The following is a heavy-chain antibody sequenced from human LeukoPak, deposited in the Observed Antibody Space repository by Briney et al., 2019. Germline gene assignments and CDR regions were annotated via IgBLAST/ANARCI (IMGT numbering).Heavy chain of an antibody. J-gene: IGHJ6*03. CDR1: GGTFSSYA. CDR2: IIPIFGTA. CDR3: ARMPQADYYYMDV. D-gene: IGHD2-2*01. Sequence: ASVKVSCKASGGTFSSYAISWVRQAPGQGLEWMGGIIPIFGTANYAQKFQGRVTITADESTSTAYMELSSLRSEDTAVYYCARMPQADYYYMDVWGKGTTVIVSS. V-gene: IGHV1-69*01.